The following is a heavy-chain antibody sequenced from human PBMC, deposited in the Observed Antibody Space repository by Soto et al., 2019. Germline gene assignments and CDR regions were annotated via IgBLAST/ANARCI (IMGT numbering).Heavy chain of an antibody. D-gene: IGHD2-2*01. CDR2: INPSGGST. V-gene: IGHV1-46*03. CDR1: GYTFTSYY. Sequence: ASVKVSCKASGYTFTSYYMHWVRQAPGQGLEWMGIINPSGGSTSYAQKFQGRVTMTRDTSTSTVYMELSSLRSEDTAVYYCARDAVLDIVVVPAYYFDYGGQGTLVTVSS. J-gene: IGHJ4*02. CDR3: ARDAVLDIVVVPAYYFDY.